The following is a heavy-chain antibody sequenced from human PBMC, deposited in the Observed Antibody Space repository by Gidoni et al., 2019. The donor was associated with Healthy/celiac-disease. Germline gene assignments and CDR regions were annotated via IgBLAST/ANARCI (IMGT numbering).Heavy chain of an antibody. J-gene: IGHJ4*02. CDR1: GFTFSSYS. CDR2: ISSSSSYI. D-gene: IGHD6-19*01. Sequence: EVQLVESGGGLVKPGGSLRLSCAASGFTFSSYSMNWVRQAPGKGLEWVSSISSSSSYIYYADSVKGRFTISRDNAKNSLYLQMNSLRAEDTAVYYCARAETYSSGWYYFDYWGQGTLVTVSS. CDR3: ARAETYSSGWYYFDY. V-gene: IGHV3-21*01.